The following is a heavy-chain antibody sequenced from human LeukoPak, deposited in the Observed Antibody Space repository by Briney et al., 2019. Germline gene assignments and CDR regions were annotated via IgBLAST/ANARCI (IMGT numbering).Heavy chain of an antibody. Sequence: PGGSLRLSCAASGFTFSRNWMSWVRQAPGKGLEWVANIKQDGSEKYDVDSVKGRFTISRDNAKNSLYLQMNSLRAEDTAVYYCARERYGRDAFDIWGQGTMVTVSS. V-gene: IGHV3-7*03. J-gene: IGHJ3*02. CDR3: ARERYGRDAFDI. D-gene: IGHD4-17*01. CDR1: GFTFSRNW. CDR2: IKQDGSEK.